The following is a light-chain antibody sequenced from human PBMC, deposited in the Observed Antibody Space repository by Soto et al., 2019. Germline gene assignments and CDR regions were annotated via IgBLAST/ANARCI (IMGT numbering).Light chain of an antibody. Sequence: QSVLTQPPSASATPGQRVTISCSGTNSNIGSNTIAWYQQLPGTAPKRLIHSNNQRPSGVPDRFSASKSGTSAFLAISGLQSEEEADYYCATWDDSLNGYVFGTGTK. CDR1: NSNIGSNT. V-gene: IGLV1-44*01. J-gene: IGLJ1*01. CDR2: SNN. CDR3: ATWDDSLNGYV.